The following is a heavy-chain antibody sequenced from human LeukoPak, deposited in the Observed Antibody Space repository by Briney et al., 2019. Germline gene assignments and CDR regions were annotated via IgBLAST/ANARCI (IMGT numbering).Heavy chain of an antibody. Sequence: GGSLRLSCAAPGFTFRSYWMTWVRQYPGKGLEWVANIKQDRSETYYADSVKGRFTISRDNAKNSLYLQMNSLRAEDTAVYYCARDDHPTYYYYYYYMDVWGKGTTVTVSS. CDR2: IKQDRSET. CDR1: GFTFRSYW. J-gene: IGHJ6*03. CDR3: ARDDHPTYYYYYYYMDV. V-gene: IGHV3-7*01. D-gene: IGHD2/OR15-2a*01.